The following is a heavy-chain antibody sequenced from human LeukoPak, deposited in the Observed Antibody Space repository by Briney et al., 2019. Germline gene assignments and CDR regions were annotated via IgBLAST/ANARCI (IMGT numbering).Heavy chain of an antibody. V-gene: IGHV1-18*04. Sequence: GESLKISCKGSGYSFTNYWIGWVRQAPGQGLEWMGWISAYNGNTNYAQKLQGRVTMTTDTSTSTAYMELRSLRSDDTAVYYCARGYCSGGSCYSWGGSGTWFDPWGQGTLVTVSS. CDR1: GYSFTNYW. CDR2: ISAYNGNT. D-gene: IGHD2-15*01. CDR3: ARGYCSGGSCYSWGGSGTWFDP. J-gene: IGHJ5*02.